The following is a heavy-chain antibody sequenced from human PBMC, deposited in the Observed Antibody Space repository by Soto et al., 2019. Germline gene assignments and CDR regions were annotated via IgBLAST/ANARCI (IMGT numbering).Heavy chain of an antibody. CDR1: GGTFSSYT. CDR3: ARGYCSGGSCRRVDAFDI. V-gene: IGHV1-69*02. Sequence: QVPLVQSGAEVKKPGSSVKVSCKASGGTFSSYTISWVRQAPGQGLEWMGRIIPILGIANYAQKFQGRVTITADKSTSTAYMELSSLRSEDTAVYYCARGYCSGGSCRRVDAFDIWGQGTMVTVSS. D-gene: IGHD2-15*01. J-gene: IGHJ3*02. CDR2: IIPILGIA.